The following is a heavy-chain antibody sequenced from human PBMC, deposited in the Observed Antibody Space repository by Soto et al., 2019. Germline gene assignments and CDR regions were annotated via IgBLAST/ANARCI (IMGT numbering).Heavy chain of an antibody. Sequence: QITLKESGPTLVKPTQTLTLTCTFSGFSLSTSGVGVGWIRQPPGKALEWLALIYWDDDKRYSPSRKSRLTITKDTSQNQVVLTMTNMDPVDTATYYCAHSQFHSSGYYLLVYFDYWGQGTLVTVSS. CDR1: GFSLSTSGVG. V-gene: IGHV2-5*02. J-gene: IGHJ4*02. CDR2: IYWDDDK. D-gene: IGHD3-22*01. CDR3: AHSQFHSSGYYLLVYFDY.